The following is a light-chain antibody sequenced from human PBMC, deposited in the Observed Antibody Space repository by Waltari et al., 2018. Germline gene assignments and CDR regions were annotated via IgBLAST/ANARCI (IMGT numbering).Light chain of an antibody. CDR2: DVS. Sequence: QSALTQPASVSVSPGQSITISCAGTSSDGGGYISVSWYQQHPGKAPKLVIFDVSNRASAVSNRFSGSKSANTAAPTISGLQAEDEAYYYCGSYSKTSALVVFGGGTKLTVL. CDR1: SSDGGGYIS. CDR3: GSYSKTSALVV. V-gene: IGLV2-14*03. J-gene: IGLJ2*01.